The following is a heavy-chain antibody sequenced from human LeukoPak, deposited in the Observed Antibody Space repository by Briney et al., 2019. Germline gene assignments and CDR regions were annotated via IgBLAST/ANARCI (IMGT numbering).Heavy chain of an antibody. CDR1: GFTFSSYW. Sequence: GGSLRLSCAASGFTFSSYWMHWVRQAPGKGLVWVSRIKSDGSSTSYADSVKGRFTISRDNAKNTLYLQMNSLRAEDTAVYYCARGNYYGMDVWGQGTTVAVSS. V-gene: IGHV3-74*01. J-gene: IGHJ6*02. D-gene: IGHD3-10*01. CDR3: ARGNYYGMDV. CDR2: IKSDGSST.